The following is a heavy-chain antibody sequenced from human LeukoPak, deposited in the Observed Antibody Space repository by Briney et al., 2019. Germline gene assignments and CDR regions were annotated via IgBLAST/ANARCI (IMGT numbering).Heavy chain of an antibody. D-gene: IGHD3-22*01. J-gene: IGHJ6*03. V-gene: IGHV1-18*01. CDR2: ISPYNGNT. CDR1: GGTFSSYA. Sequence: GASVKVSCKASGGTFSSYAISWVRQAPGQGLEWMGWISPYNGNTNYAQKLQGRVTMTTDTFTSTAYMELRSLRSDDTAVYYCARRGSSGYYPYYYYYYMDVWGKGTTVTISS. CDR3: ARRGSSGYYPYYYYYYMDV.